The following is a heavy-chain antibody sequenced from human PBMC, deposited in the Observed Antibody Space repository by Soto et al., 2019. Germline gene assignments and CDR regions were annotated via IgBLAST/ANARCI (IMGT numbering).Heavy chain of an antibody. J-gene: IGHJ4*02. CDR2: INRDGSER. V-gene: IGHV3-7*03. CDR1: GFPFSSYW. Sequence: PGGSLRLSCAASGFPFSSYWMSWVRQAPGKGLQWVANINRDGSERYYVDSLKGRFTISRDNAENSLYLQMNSLRDEDTAVYYCTRAPDGSGAYYYFDYWGQGTPVTVSS. D-gene: IGHD3-22*01. CDR3: TRAPDGSGAYYYFDY.